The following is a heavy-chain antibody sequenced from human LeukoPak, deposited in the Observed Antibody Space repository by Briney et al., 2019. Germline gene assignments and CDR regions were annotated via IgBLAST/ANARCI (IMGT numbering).Heavy chain of an antibody. CDR3: ARHTAYSSSWYPSDY. CDR1: GYSFTSYW. D-gene: IGHD6-13*01. Sequence: GESLKISCKGSGYSFTSYWIGWVRQMPVKGLEWMGIIYPGDSDTRYSPSFQGQVTISADKSISTAYLQWSSLKDSDTAMYYCARHTAYSSSWYPSDYWGQGTLVTVSS. V-gene: IGHV5-51*01. CDR2: IYPGDSDT. J-gene: IGHJ4*02.